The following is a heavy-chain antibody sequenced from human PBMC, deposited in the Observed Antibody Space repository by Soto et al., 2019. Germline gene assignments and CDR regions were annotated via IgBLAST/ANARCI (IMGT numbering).Heavy chain of an antibody. CDR2: INHSGST. CDR3: ARGSNQGSSWKNYFDY. CDR1: GGSFSGYY. J-gene: IGHJ4*02. V-gene: IGHV4-34*01. Sequence: QVQLQQRGAGLLKPSETLFLPCAVYGGSFSGYYWSWIRQPPGEGLEWIGEINHSGSTNYNPSLKSRVTISVDTSKNQFSLKLSSVTAADTAVYYCARGSNQGSSWKNYFDYWGQGTLVTVSS. D-gene: IGHD6-13*01.